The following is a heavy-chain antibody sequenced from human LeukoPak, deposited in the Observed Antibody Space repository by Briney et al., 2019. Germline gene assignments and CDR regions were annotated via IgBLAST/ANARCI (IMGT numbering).Heavy chain of an antibody. CDR2: IYYSGST. V-gene: IGHV4-39*01. J-gene: IGHJ5*02. Sequence: SETLSLTCTVSGGSISSSSYYWGWIRQPPGKGLEWIGSIYYSGSTYYNPSLKGRVTISVDTSKNQFSLKLSSVTAADTAVYYCARRGYSYGSTNYWFDPWGQGTLVTVSS. CDR1: GGSISSSSYY. D-gene: IGHD5-18*01. CDR3: ARRGYSYGSTNYWFDP.